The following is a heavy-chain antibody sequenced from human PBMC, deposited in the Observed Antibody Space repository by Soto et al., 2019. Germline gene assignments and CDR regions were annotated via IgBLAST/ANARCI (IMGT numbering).Heavy chain of an antibody. V-gene: IGHV4-34*01. CDR1: DGSFSDYY. CDR3: GRGKFGFSYYPDTYLAV. J-gene: IGHJ6*03. Sequence: QVQLHQWGAGLLKPSETLSLTCAVYDGSFSDYYWTWIRQSPGKGLEWIGEINHSGSTSYKSSLKSPFPIYIDTSKNQFSLKLTSVSASYTAVYYCGRGKFGFSYYPDTYLAVWGKGTTVTFPS. CDR2: INHSGST. D-gene: IGHD2-21*01.